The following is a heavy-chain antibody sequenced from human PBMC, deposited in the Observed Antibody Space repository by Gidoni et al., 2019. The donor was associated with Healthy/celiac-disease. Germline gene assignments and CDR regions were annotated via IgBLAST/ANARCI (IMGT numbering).Heavy chain of an antibody. V-gene: IGHV3-13*01. Sequence: EVQLVESGGGLVQPGGSLRLSCAASGFTFSTYDMHWVRQATGKGLEWVSAIGTAGDTYYPGSVKGRFTISRENAKNSLYLQMNSLRAGDTAVYYCARGVAVAGHPLGYGMDVWGQGTTVTVSS. CDR3: ARGVAVAGHPLGYGMDV. CDR1: GFTFSTYD. D-gene: IGHD6-19*01. J-gene: IGHJ6*02. CDR2: IGTAGDT.